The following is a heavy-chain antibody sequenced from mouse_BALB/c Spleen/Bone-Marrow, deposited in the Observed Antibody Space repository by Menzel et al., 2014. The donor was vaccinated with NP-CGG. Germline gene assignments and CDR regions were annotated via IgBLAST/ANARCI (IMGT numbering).Heavy chain of an antibody. J-gene: IGHJ3*01. CDR3: ARELPRGFAY. V-gene: IGHV1-54*03. D-gene: IGHD1-1*01. CDR2: INPGSAGI. CDR1: GYAFTNYL. Sequence: QVQLQQSGAELVRPGTSVKVSCKASGYAFTNYLIEWVKQRPGQGLEWIGMINPGSAGINYNEKFKGKATLTADKSSSTAYMQLSSLTSDDSAVYFCARELPRGFAYWGQGTLVTVSA.